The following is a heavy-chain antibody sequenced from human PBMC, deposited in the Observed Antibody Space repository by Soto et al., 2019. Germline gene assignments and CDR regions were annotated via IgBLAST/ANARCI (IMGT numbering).Heavy chain of an antibody. CDR2: IYNSGGS. J-gene: IGHJ4*02. V-gene: IGHV4-30-4*01. CDR1: GASVRSGDYY. CDR3: VGTGTTDDY. Sequence: TLSLTCSVSGASVRSGDYYWSCIRQAPGKGLEWIGYIYNSGGSYYNPSLKGRLTISIDTSKNQFSLKLNSVTAADTAIYYCVGTGTTDDYWGRGTLVTVS. D-gene: IGHD4-17*01.